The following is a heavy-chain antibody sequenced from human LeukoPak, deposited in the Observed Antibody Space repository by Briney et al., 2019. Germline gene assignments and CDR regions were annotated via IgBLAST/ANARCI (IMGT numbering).Heavy chain of an antibody. CDR3: AKESSYYGSGSYYKAFDY. V-gene: IGHV3-53*01. J-gene: IGHJ4*02. Sequence: AGGSLRLSCAASGFTVSSNYMSWVRQAPGKGLEWVSVIYSGGSTYYADSVKGRFTISRDNSKNTLYLQMNSLRAEDTAVYYCAKESSYYGSGSYYKAFDYWGQGTLVTVSS. CDR1: GFTVSSNY. CDR2: IYSGGST. D-gene: IGHD3-10*01.